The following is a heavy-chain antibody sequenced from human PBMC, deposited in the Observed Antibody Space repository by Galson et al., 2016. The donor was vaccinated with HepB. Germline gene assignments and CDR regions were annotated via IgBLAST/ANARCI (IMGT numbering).Heavy chain of an antibody. J-gene: IGHJ6*02. CDR1: GYSFTSYW. CDR2: IDPTDANT. V-gene: IGHV5-10-1*01. CDR3: ARAYNWDDEESGLDV. Sequence: QSGAEVKKPGESLRLSCKASGYSFTSYWIHWVRQMPGKGLEWMGAIDPTDANTNYSPSFQGHVTLSADKSVNTASLQWSNLKASDTATYYCARAYNWDDEESGLDVWGQGTSVSVSS. D-gene: IGHD1-1*01.